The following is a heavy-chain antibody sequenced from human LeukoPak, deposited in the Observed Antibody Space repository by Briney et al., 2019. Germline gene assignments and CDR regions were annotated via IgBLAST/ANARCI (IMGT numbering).Heavy chain of an antibody. CDR2: IFWDGEK. Sequence: SGPTLVKPTQTLTLTCTFSGFSLSTSGVGVGWIRQPPGKALEWLAFIFWDGEKRHNPSLRNRLTITKDTSKNQVVLTMTSMDPVDTATYYCAHSNLEGAPFDYWGQGALVTVSS. CDR3: AHSNLEGAPFDY. CDR1: GFSLSTSGVG. V-gene: IGHV2-5*02. D-gene: IGHD3-16*01. J-gene: IGHJ4*02.